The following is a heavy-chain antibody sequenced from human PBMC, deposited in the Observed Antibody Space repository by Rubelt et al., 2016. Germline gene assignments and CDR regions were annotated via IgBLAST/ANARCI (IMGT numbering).Heavy chain of an antibody. Sequence: QVQLQQWGAGLLKPSETLSLTCAVYGGSFSGYYWSWIRQPPGKGLEWIGEINHSGSTNYNPSLKSRVTISVDTSTNRCSLTLSSVTAADTAVYYCAGGRIGFHYYYYGMDVWGQGTTVTVSS. CDR3: AGGRIGFHYYYYGMDV. D-gene: IGHD2-15*01. J-gene: IGHJ6*02. CDR2: INHSGST. V-gene: IGHV4-34*01. CDR1: GGSFSGYY.